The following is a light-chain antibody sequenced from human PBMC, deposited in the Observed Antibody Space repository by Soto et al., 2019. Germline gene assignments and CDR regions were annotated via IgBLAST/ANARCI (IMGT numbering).Light chain of an antibody. V-gene: IGLV2-14*01. CDR1: SEDVGGYNY. CDR3: SSYTSSNTLV. J-gene: IGLJ1*01. CDR2: EVS. Sequence: QSVLTQPASVTGSPGQSITISCSGTSEDVGGYNYVSWYQHHPAKGPKLMLYEVSNRPSGLSDRFSGSKSGNTASLTISGLQAEDEADYYCSSYTSSNTLVFGSGTKVTVL.